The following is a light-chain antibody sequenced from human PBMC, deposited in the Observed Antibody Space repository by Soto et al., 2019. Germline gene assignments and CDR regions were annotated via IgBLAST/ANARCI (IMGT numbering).Light chain of an antibody. Sequence: QSALTQPRSVSGSPGQSVTFSCIGTSSDVVCYNSVSLYQEHPGKAPKLMIYDVINRPSGVPDGFSCSKSGNTGSLTISGLLAEDEADYYCCSYVGSYSYVFGTGTKVTVL. CDR3: CSYVGSYSYV. J-gene: IGLJ1*01. CDR2: DVI. CDR1: SSDVVCYNS. V-gene: IGLV2-11*01.